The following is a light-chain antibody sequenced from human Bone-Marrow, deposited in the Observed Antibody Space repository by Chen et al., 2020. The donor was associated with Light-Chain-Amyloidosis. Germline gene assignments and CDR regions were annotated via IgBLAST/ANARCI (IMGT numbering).Light chain of an antibody. CDR3: QSADSSGTYEVI. V-gene: IGLV3-25*03. J-gene: IGLJ2*01. CDR2: RDT. CDR1: DLPTKY. Sequence: SYELTQPPSVSVSPGQTARITCSGDDLPTKYAYWYQQKPGQAPVLVIHRDTERPSGISDRFSASSSGTTATLTISGVQAEDEADYHCQSADSSGTYEVIFGGGTKLTVL.